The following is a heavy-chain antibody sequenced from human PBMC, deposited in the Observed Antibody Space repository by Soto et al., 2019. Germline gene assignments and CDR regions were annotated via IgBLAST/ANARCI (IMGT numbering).Heavy chain of an antibody. CDR1: GDSISSSKYY. CDR3: ARHEFSYHNSWFDP. D-gene: IGHD5-18*01. CDR2: IYFGGIT. V-gene: IGHV4-39*01. Sequence: QLQLQESGPGLVKPSETLSLTCTVSGDSISSSKYYWGWIRQPPGKGLEWIGSIYFGGITYYNPPLKSRVTISVDTSKNQFSLELSSVTAVDTAVFYCARHEFSYHNSWFDPWGQGTLVTVSS. J-gene: IGHJ5*02.